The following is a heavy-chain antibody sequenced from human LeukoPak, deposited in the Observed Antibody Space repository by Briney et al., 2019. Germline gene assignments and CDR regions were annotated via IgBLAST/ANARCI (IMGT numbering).Heavy chain of an antibody. CDR2: INHSGST. CDR1: GGSFSGYY. CDR3: ARGGVYDFWSGYYNSQDFDY. D-gene: IGHD3-3*01. V-gene: IGHV4-34*01. J-gene: IGHJ4*02. Sequence: SETLSLTCAVYGGSFSGYYWSWIRQPPGKGLEWIGEINHSGSTNYNPSLKSRVTISVDTSKNQFSLKLSSVTAADTAVYHCARGGVYDFWSGYYNSQDFDYWGQGTLVTVSS.